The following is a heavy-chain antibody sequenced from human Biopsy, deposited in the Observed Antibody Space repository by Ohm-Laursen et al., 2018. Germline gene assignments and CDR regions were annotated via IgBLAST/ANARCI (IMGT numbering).Heavy chain of an antibody. CDR1: GVYISDYY. CDR3: ARDYDTSGYYYVS. D-gene: IGHD3-22*01. V-gene: IGHV4-4*09. J-gene: IGHJ5*02. CDR2: IHHSGST. Sequence: TLSLTCSVSGVYISDYYWSWIRQPPGKGLECIGNIHHSGSTNYNPSLKSRLTISVDTSKNQFSLKLSSVTAADTAVYYCARDYDTSGYYYVSWGQGTLVTVSS.